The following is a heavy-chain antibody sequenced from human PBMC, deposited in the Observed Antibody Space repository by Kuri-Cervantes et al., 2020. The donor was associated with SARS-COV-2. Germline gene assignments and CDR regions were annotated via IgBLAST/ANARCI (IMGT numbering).Heavy chain of an antibody. CDR2: ISGSGSYI. Sequence: GESLKISCAASGFSLSRYTMNWVRQAPGKALEWVSSISGSGSYIYYADSVKGRFTISKESGENSLYLHMNSLRAEDTAVYYCARDQLLWFGDTKAFGIWGQGTMVTDSS. J-gene: IGHJ3*02. CDR3: ARDQLLWFGDTKAFGI. V-gene: IGHV3-21*01. CDR1: GFSLSRYT. D-gene: IGHD3-10*01.